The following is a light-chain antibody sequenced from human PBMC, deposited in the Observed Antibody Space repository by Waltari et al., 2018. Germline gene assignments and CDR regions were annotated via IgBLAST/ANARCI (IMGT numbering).Light chain of an antibody. CDR2: GAS. J-gene: IGKJ4*01. CDR3: QQYSYPPLT. Sequence: EIVLTQSPGTLSLSPGERATPSCRASQNINSNYLAWYQQKPGQAPRLLIDGASSRATGIPDRFSGSGSGTDFTLTISGLEPEDFVVYYCQQYSYPPLTFGGGTKVEIK. CDR1: QNINSNY. V-gene: IGKV3-20*01.